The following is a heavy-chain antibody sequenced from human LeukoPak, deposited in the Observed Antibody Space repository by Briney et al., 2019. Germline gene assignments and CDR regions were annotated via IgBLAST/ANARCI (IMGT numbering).Heavy chain of an antibody. J-gene: IGHJ4*02. Sequence: TGGSLRLSCAASGFTSTNYAMNWVRQAPGKGLEWVSVLIGSSGSTDYADSVKGRFTISRDNSKNTLYLQMSSLRVEDTAVYYCAKQSYARSLGEGGPGTLVSVSS. CDR3: AKQSYARSLGE. D-gene: IGHD2-8*01. CDR2: LIGSSGST. CDR1: GFTSTNYA. V-gene: IGHV3-23*01.